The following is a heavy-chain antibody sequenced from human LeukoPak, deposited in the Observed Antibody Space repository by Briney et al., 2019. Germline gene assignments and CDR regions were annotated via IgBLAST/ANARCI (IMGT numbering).Heavy chain of an antibody. J-gene: IGHJ4*02. CDR3: ARGAGGATNY. D-gene: IGHD1-26*01. CDR1: GFTFSSYG. CDR2: IRYDGSNK. Sequence: PGGSLRLSCAASGFTFSSYGMHWVRQAPGKGLEWVAFIRYDGSNKYYADSVKGRFTISRDNAKNSLYLQMNSLRAEDTAVYYCARGAGGATNYWGQGTLVTVSS. V-gene: IGHV3-30*02.